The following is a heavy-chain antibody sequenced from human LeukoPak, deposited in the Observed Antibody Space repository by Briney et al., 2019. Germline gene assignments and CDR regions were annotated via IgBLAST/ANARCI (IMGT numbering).Heavy chain of an antibody. CDR2: INPSGGST. V-gene: IGHV1-46*01. Sequence: GASVKVSCKASGYTFTSYYMHWVRQAPGQGLEWMGIINPSGGSTSYAQKFQGRVTMTRDMSTSTVYMELSSLRSEDTAVYYCASEVGIAVAKGAFDYWGQGTLVTVSS. CDR1: GYTFTSYY. J-gene: IGHJ4*02. CDR3: ASEVGIAVAKGAFDY. D-gene: IGHD6-19*01.